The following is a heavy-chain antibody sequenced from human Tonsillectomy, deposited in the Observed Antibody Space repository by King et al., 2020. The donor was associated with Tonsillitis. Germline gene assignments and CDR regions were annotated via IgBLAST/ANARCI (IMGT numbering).Heavy chain of an antibody. J-gene: IGHJ6*02. Sequence: QLVQSGPEVRKPGTSVKVSCKASGFTFTSSAVQWVRQARGQRLEWIGWIVVGSGNTNYAQKFQERVTITRDMSTSTAYMELSSLRSEDTAVYYCAAGSDFWSGYIDYYYYYAMDVWGQGTTVTVSS. V-gene: IGHV1-58*01. CDR2: IVVGSGNT. CDR1: GFTFTSSA. CDR3: AAGSDFWSGYIDYYYYYAMDV. D-gene: IGHD3-3*01.